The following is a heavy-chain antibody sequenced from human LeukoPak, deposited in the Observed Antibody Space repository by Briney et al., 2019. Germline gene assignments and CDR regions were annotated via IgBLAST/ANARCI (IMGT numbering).Heavy chain of an antibody. D-gene: IGHD4-11*01. CDR3: ALRNSNYYFDY. V-gene: IGHV4-59*12. CDR1: GGSISSNY. J-gene: IGHJ4*02. CDR2: IYHSGST. Sequence: SETLSLTCTVSGGSISSNYWSWIRQPPGKGLEWIGYIYHSGSTNYNPSLKSRVTISVDTSKNQFSLKLSSVTAADTAVYYCALRNSNYYFDYWGQGTLVTVSS.